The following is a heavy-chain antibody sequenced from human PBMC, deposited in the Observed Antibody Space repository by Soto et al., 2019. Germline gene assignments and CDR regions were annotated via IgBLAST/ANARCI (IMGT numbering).Heavy chain of an antibody. V-gene: IGHV3-11*01. CDR2: ISSSGSAI. D-gene: IGHD4-17*01. J-gene: IGHJ4*02. Sequence: LRLSCAASGFTFSDYYMGWIRQAPGKGLEWVSYISSSGSAIYYADSVKGRFTISRDNAKNSLYLQMNSLRAEDTAVYYCARDRGTTELDYWGQGTLVTVSS. CDR1: GFTFSDYY. CDR3: ARDRGTTELDY.